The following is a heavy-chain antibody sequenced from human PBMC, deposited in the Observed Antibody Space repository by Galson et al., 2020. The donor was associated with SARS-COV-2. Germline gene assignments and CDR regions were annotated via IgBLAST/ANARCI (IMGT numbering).Heavy chain of an antibody. CDR3: ARDGFPDTHKNWFDP. CDR1: GFTFSSYD. CDR2: ISGSGSST. J-gene: IGHJ5*02. Sequence: TGGSLRLSCAASGFTFSSYDMSWVRQAPGKGLEWVSGISGSGSSTYYADSVKGRFTISRDNSNNTLYLQMNSLRAEDTAVYYCARDGFPDTHKNWFDPWGQGMLVTVSS. V-gene: IGHV3-23*01. D-gene: IGHD2-2*03.